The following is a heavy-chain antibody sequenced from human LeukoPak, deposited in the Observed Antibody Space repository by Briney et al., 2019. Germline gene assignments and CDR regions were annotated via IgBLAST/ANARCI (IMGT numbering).Heavy chain of an antibody. V-gene: IGHV3-21*01. D-gene: IGHD3-9*01. J-gene: IGHJ3*02. Sequence: GGSLRLSCAASGFTFSSYSMNWVRQAPGKGLAWVSSISSSSSYIYYADSVKGRFTISRDNARNSLYLQMNSLRAEDTAVYYCATVLRYSDAFDIWGQGTMVTVSS. CDR2: ISSSSSYI. CDR3: ATVLRYSDAFDI. CDR1: GFTFSSYS.